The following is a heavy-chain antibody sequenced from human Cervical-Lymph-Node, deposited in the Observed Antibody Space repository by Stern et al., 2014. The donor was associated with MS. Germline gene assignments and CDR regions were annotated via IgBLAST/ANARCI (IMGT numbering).Heavy chain of an antibody. CDR3: ASSSDVLSGYYLLDV. D-gene: IGHD3-3*01. J-gene: IGHJ6*02. CDR2: INPSGGST. V-gene: IGHV1-46*01. CDR1: GFTFTTFY. Sequence: QVQLVQSGAEVKKPGASVQVSCRASGFTFTTFYIHLVRQAPGQGLERMGIINPSGGSTSYAQKFQGRVTMTKDTSTNTGYLEVNSLRSEDTAVYYCASSSDVLSGYYLLDVWGQGTTVTVSS.